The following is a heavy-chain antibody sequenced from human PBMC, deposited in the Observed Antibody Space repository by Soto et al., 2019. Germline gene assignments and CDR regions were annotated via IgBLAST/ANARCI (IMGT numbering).Heavy chain of an antibody. V-gene: IGHV3-23*01. J-gene: IGHJ4*02. Sequence: EVQLSESGGGLVQPGGSLRLSCAASGLTFSRADLSWVRQAPGTGLEWVSAISGSGGDIHYADSVKGRFTVSRDNPNNTLFLQMSSLRVEDTAIYYCATHSWDHWGQGTLVTVSS. CDR1: GLTFSRAD. CDR2: ISGSGGDI. CDR3: ATHSWDH.